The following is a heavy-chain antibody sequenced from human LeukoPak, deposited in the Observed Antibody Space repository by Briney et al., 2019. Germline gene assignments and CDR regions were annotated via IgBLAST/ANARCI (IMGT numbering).Heavy chain of an antibody. J-gene: IGHJ4*02. D-gene: IGHD6-6*01. CDR1: GFTFGTYG. CDR3: AEEGASEWVAARHFDN. Sequence: PGGSLRLSCAASGFTFGTYGMHSVRQAPGKGLGWGAFIRFDGSNKYYADSVKGRFTISRDNSKNTLYLQMNSLTTDGTAVYYCAEEGASEWVAARHFDNWGQGTLVTVSS. CDR2: IRFDGSNK. V-gene: IGHV3-30*02.